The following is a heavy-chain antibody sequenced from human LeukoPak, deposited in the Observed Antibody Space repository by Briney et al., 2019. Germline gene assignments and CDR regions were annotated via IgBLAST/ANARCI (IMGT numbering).Heavy chain of an antibody. CDR1: GDTFSSYT. CDR3: ARAQAVAATPLRWNWFDP. J-gene: IGHJ5*02. D-gene: IGHD2-15*01. Sequence: SVKVSCKASGDTFSSYTISWVRQAPGQGLEWMGGLIPIFGTANYAQKFQGRVTITADKSTSTAYMELSSLRSEDTAVYYCARAQAVAATPLRWNWFDPWGQGTLVTVSS. V-gene: IGHV1-69*06. CDR2: LIPIFGTA.